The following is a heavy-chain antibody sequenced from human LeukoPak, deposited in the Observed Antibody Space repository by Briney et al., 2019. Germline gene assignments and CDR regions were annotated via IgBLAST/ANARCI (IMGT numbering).Heavy chain of an antibody. CDR2: INWNGGST. CDR1: GFTFDDYG. V-gene: IGHV3-20*04. J-gene: IGHJ6*03. CDR3: ARRHYSSSWISYHYYYMDV. Sequence: PGRSPRLSCAASGFTFDDYGMSWVRQAPGKGLEWVSGINWNGGSTGYADSVKGRFTISRDNAKNSLYLQMNSLRAEDTALYYCARRHYSSSWISYHYYYMDVWGKGTTVTISS. D-gene: IGHD6-13*01.